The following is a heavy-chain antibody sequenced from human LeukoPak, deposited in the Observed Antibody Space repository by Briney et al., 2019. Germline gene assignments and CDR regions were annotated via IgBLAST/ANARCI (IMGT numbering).Heavy chain of an antibody. CDR1: GFTFDDYA. J-gene: IGHJ4*02. Sequence: GGSLRLSCAASGFTFDDYAMHWVRQAPGKGLEWVSGISWNSGSIGYADSVKGRFTISRDNAKNSLYLQMNSLRAEDTAVYYCARHRLWLHAYWGQGTLVTVSS. D-gene: IGHD5-18*01. CDR3: ARHRLWLHAY. V-gene: IGHV3-9*01. CDR2: ISWNSGSI.